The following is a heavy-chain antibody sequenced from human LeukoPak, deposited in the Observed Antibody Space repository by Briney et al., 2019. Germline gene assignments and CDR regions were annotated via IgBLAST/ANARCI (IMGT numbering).Heavy chain of an antibody. CDR2: TYYRSKWYN. J-gene: IGHJ6*02. CDR3: ARMSYRNYYCGMDV. CDR1: GDSVSSNSAT. V-gene: IGHV6-1*01. Sequence: SQTLSLTCAISGDSVSSNSATWTWIRQSPSRGLEWLGRTYYRSKWYNEYAVSVKSRITINPDTSKNQISLQLNSVTPEDTAVHYCARMSYRNYYCGMDVWGQGTTVSVSS. D-gene: IGHD3-10*01.